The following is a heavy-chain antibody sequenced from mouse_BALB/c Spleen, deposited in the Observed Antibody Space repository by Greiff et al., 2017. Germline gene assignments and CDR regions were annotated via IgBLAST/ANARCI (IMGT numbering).Heavy chain of an antibody. CDR2: IYPGDGDT. V-gene: IGHV1-80*01. J-gene: IGHJ3*01. Sequence: VQLQQSGAELVRPGSSVKISCKASGYAFSSYWMNWVKQRPGQGLEWIGQIYPGDGDTNYNGKFKGQDTMTANKSFSTAYMQLSSLTSEDSAVYFCARLGDRYDGWGQGTLVTVSA. CDR3: ARLGDRYDG. D-gene: IGHD2-14*01. CDR1: GYAFSSYW.